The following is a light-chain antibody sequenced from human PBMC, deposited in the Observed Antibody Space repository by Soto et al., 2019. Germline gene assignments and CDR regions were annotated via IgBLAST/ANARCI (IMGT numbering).Light chain of an antibody. CDR2: GAS. CDR1: QSVSKY. Sequence: EIVLTQSPGTLALSPGEGATLSCRASQSVSKYLAWYQQKPGQAPRLLIYGASSRATGIPDSFSGSGSGTDFTLTISRLEPEDFGVYYCQQYGVSPQTFGQGTKVEIK. V-gene: IGKV3-20*01. CDR3: QQYGVSPQT. J-gene: IGKJ1*01.